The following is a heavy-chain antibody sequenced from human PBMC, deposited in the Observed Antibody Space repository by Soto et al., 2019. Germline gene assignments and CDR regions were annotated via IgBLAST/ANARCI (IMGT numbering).Heavy chain of an antibody. J-gene: IGHJ5*02. Sequence: VQLVESGGGLVKPGGSLRLSCAASGFTFSDAWMNWVLQAPGKGLEWVGHVKTKADVGATDYDAFVNGRFTISRDASTSPLFLHMTNLQTEDTALDSCTTLGPSCGQETLVTVS. CDR2: VKTKADVGAT. CDR3: TTLGPS. V-gene: IGHV3-15*07. CDR1: GFTFSDAW.